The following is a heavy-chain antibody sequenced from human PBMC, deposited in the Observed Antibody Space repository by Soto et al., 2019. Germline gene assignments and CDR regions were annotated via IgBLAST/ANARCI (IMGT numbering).Heavy chain of an antibody. J-gene: IGHJ4*02. D-gene: IGHD6-19*01. Sequence: QVQLVESGGGVVQPGGSLRLSCAASGFSFSNYAMNWVRQAPDKGLEWVALISYEGSAQYYADSVTGRFTISRDNDTNTRYLEMNSLRVEVTSLYYCTKGGWSTSGWGEYWAQGTLVSVPS. V-gene: IGHV3-30*18. CDR2: ISYEGSAQ. CDR3: TKGGWSTSGWGEY. CDR1: GFSFSNYA.